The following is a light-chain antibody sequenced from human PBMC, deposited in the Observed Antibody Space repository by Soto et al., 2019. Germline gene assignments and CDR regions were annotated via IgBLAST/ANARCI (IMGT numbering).Light chain of an antibody. V-gene: IGKV3-11*01. J-gene: IGKJ1*01. CDR2: GAS. CDR3: QQHSHWPPWT. Sequence: EVVLTQSPATLSLSPGERATLSCMASENVRTFVDCYHQKPGQHQRRLIYGASNRATGIPARFSGSGYGTDFTLTISNLVPEDFAVYYCQQHSHWPPWTFGQGTKVDIK. CDR1: ENVRTF.